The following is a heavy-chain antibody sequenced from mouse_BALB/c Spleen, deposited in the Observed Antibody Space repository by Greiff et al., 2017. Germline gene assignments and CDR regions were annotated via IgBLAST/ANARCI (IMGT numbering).Heavy chain of an antibody. D-gene: IGHD2-3*01. CDR3: ARGGPYDKGFAY. Sequence: EVMLVESGGGLVKPGGSLKLSCAASGFTFSSYAMSWVRQTPEKRLEWVATISSGGSYTYYPDSVKGRFTISRDNAKNTLYLQMSSLRSEDTAMYYCARGGPYDKGFAYWGQGTLVTVSA. CDR1: GFTFSSYA. J-gene: IGHJ3*01. V-gene: IGHV5-9-1*01. CDR2: ISSGGSYT.